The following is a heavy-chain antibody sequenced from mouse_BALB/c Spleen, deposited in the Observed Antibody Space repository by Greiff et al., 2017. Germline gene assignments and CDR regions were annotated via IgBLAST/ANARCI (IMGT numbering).Heavy chain of an antibody. J-gene: IGHJ1*01. CDR3: ARHFYGSDWYFDV. Sequence: VQRVESGPDLVAPSQSLSITCTVSGFSLTSYGVHWVRQPPGKGLEWLVVIWSDGSTTYNSALKSRLSISKDNSKSQVFLKMNSLQTDDTAMYYCARHFYGSDWYFDVWGAGTTVTVSS. CDR1: GFSLTSYG. CDR2: IWSDGST. V-gene: IGHV2-6-2*01. D-gene: IGHD1-1*01.